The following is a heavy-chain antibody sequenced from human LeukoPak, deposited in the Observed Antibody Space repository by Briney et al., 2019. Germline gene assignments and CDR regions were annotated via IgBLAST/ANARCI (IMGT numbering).Heavy chain of an antibody. Sequence: ASVKVSCKASGYTFTSYKIHWVRQAPGQGPEWMGIINPSGGSTTYPQKFQGRVTMTRDTSTSTVYMQMSRLRSEDTAVYYCARDRATTIRGITLDSWGQGTLLTVSS. V-gene: IGHV1-46*01. J-gene: IGHJ4*02. CDR2: INPSGGST. CDR1: GYTFTSYK. D-gene: IGHD3-10*01. CDR3: ARDRATTIRGITLDS.